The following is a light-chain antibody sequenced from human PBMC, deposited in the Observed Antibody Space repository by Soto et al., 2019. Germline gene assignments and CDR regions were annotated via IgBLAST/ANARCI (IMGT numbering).Light chain of an antibody. V-gene: IGKV1-33*01. CDR3: QQYDNLPPTWT. J-gene: IGKJ1*01. CDR1: QDIATY. CDR2: DAS. Sequence: DIQMTHSTSSLSASVGNRVTITCHASQDIATYLNWYQQKPGKAPNLLIYDASNLETGVPSRFSGGGSGTHFTFTISNLQPEDIATYYCQQYDNLPPTWTFGQGTKVDIK.